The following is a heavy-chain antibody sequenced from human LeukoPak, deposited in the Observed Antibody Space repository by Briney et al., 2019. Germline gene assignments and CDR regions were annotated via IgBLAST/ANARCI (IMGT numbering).Heavy chain of an antibody. D-gene: IGHD6-13*01. CDR1: GFSLSSYW. CDR2: VNSDGSST. Sequence: HPGGSLRLSCAASGFSLSSYWMHWVRQAPGKGLVWVSRVNSDGSSTNYADSVKGRFTISRDNAKNTLYLQMNSLRAEDTAVYYCAKAATGTRNAFDIWGQGTMVTVSS. CDR3: AKAATGTRNAFDI. J-gene: IGHJ3*02. V-gene: IGHV3-74*01.